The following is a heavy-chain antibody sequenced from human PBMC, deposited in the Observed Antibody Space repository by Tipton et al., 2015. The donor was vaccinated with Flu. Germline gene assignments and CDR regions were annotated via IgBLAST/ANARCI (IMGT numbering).Heavy chain of an antibody. V-gene: IGHV4-38-2*01. CDR3: ARQSTLWYFDF. J-gene: IGHJ2*01. CDR2: IHRTGST. D-gene: IGHD5/OR15-5a*01. CDR1: GDSIGSDYY. Sequence: TLSLTCSVSGDSIGSDYYWGWIRQPPGKGLEWIGNIHRTGSTYYNPSLKSRVSMSVDTSKNQFSLKVSAVTAADTAVYFCARQSTLWYFDFWGRGTLVTVSS.